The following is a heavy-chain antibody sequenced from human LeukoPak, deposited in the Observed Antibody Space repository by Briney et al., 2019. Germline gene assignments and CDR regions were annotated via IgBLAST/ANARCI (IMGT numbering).Heavy chain of an antibody. Sequence: GGSLRLSCAASGFTFSSYAMSWVRQAPGKGLEWVSAISGSGGSTYCADSVKGRFTISRDNSKNTLYLQMNSLRAEDTAVYYCAKDPSYGDAEGFDYWGQGTLVTVSS. D-gene: IGHD4-17*01. CDR2: ISGSGGST. V-gene: IGHV3-23*01. CDR3: AKDPSYGDAEGFDY. CDR1: GFTFSSYA. J-gene: IGHJ4*02.